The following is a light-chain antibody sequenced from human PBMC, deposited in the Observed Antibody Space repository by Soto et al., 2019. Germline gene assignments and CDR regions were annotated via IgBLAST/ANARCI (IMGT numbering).Light chain of an antibody. CDR1: SSNIGSNT. Sequence: QSVLTQPPSASGTPGQRVTISCSGNSSNIGSNTVNWYQQLPGTAPKLLIYSNNQRPSGVPDRFSGSKSGTSASLAISGLQSEHEADYYCAAWDDSLNGVVFGGGTKVTVL. CDR2: SNN. V-gene: IGLV1-44*01. J-gene: IGLJ2*01. CDR3: AAWDDSLNGVV.